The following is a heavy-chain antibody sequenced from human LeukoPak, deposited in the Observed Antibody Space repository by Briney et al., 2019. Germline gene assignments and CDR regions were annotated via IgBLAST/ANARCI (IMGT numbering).Heavy chain of an antibody. Sequence: GGSLRLSCAASGFTFSSYSMNWVRQAPGKGLEWVSSIRSSSSYIYYADSVKGRFTISRDNAKNSLYLQMNSLRAEDTAVYYCARDLGYSSSSPFDYWGQGTLVTVSS. CDR2: IRSSSSYI. D-gene: IGHD6-6*01. V-gene: IGHV3-21*01. CDR1: GFTFSSYS. CDR3: ARDLGYSSSSPFDY. J-gene: IGHJ4*02.